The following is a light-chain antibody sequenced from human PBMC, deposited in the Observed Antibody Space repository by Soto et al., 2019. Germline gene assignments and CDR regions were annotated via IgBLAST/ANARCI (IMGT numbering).Light chain of an antibody. J-gene: IGKJ2*01. CDR2: GAS. V-gene: IGKV3-15*01. CDR1: QSVSSN. Sequence: EIVMTQSPANLSVSPGERATLSCRASQSVSSNLAWYQQKPGQGPRLLIYGASTRATSIPARFSGSGSGTEFTLTINILQSEYFAVYYCQQYKKWPPYTFGQGTKLEIK. CDR3: QQYKKWPPYT.